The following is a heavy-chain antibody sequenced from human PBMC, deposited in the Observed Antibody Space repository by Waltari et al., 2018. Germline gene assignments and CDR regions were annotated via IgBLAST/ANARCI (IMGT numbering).Heavy chain of an antibody. CDR1: GSPFSSSW. V-gene: IGHV3-74*01. Sequence: ELQLVESGGGLVQPGGSLSLPVPASGSPFSSSWWHWGGPVPGKGLVWVSRCHSDGSSTNYADSVKGRFTISRDNAKNTLYLQMNSLRAEDTAVYYCASCSSTSCRGWGQGTLVTVSS. CDR3: ASCSSTSCRG. CDR2: CHSDGSST. J-gene: IGHJ4*02. D-gene: IGHD2-2*01.